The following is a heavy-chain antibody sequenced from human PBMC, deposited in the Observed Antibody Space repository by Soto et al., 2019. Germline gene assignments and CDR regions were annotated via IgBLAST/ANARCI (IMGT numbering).Heavy chain of an antibody. D-gene: IGHD1-26*01. V-gene: IGHV4-59*01. CDR1: GGSISSYY. Sequence: PSETLSLTCTVSGGSISSYYWSWIRQPPGKGLEWIGYIYYSGSTNYNPSLKSRVTISVDTSKNQFSLKLSSVTAADPAVYYCARASGSYYQFDYWGQGTLVTVSS. CDR2: IYYSGST. CDR3: ARASGSYYQFDY. J-gene: IGHJ4*02.